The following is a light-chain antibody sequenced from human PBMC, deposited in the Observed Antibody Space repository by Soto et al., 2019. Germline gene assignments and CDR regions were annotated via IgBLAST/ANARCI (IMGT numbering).Light chain of an antibody. CDR2: DAS. CDR3: QQYNSYPWT. CDR1: QSISSW. J-gene: IGKJ1*01. Sequence: DIQMTQSPSTLSASVGDRVTITCRASQSISSWLAWYQQKPGKAPKLLIYDASSLESGVPSRFSGSGSGTEFSITISSLQPDDFANYYCQQYNSYPWTFGQGTKVEIK. V-gene: IGKV1-5*01.